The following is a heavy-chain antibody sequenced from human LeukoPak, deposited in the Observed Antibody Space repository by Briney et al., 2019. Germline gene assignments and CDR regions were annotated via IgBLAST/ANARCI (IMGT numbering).Heavy chain of an antibody. Sequence: GASVKVSCKASGYTFTGYYMHWVRQAPGQGLEWMGRINPNSGGTNYAQKFQGRVTMTRDTSISTAYMELSRLRSDDTAVYYRARLPPVAGYYFDYWGQGTLVTVSS. CDR1: GYTFTGYY. CDR3: ARLPPVAGYYFDY. D-gene: IGHD6-19*01. CDR2: INPNSGGT. J-gene: IGHJ4*02. V-gene: IGHV1-2*06.